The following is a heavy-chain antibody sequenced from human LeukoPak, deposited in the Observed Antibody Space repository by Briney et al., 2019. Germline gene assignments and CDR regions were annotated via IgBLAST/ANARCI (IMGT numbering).Heavy chain of an antibody. CDR3: AREAGSYDSSGYYSLYYSFDY. Sequence: PSETLSLTCTVSGGSISSSTYYWGWNRQPPGKGLEWIGSIYYSGSTYYNPSLKSRVTMSVDTSKNQFSLKLTSVTAADTAVYYCAREAGSYDSSGYYSLYYSFDYWGQGTLVTVSS. CDR2: IYYSGST. V-gene: IGHV4-39*07. J-gene: IGHJ4*02. D-gene: IGHD3-22*01. CDR1: GGSISSSTYY.